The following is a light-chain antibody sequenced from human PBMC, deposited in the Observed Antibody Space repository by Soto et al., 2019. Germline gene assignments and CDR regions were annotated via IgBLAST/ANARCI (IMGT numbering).Light chain of an antibody. J-gene: IGKJ1*01. Sequence: DIQMTPSPSTLSATAVDRVTITCRASQSISAWLAWYQQKPGKAPKLLIYDASNLESGVPSRFSGSGSGTEFTLTISNLQPDDFATYYCQQYNTYGTFGQGTKVDIK. CDR1: QSISAW. V-gene: IGKV1-5*01. CDR3: QQYNTYGT. CDR2: DAS.